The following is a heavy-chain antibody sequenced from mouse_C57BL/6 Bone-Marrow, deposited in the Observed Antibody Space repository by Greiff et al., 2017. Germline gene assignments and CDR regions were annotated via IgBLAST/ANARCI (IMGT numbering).Heavy chain of an antibody. Sequence: EVQVVESGGGLVQPGGSLSLSCAASGFTFTDYYMSWVRQPPGKALEWLGFIRNKANGYTTEYSASVKGRFTISRDNYQSILYLQMNALRAEDSATYYCARYRRGSSVWYFDVWGTGTTVTVSS. CDR1: GFTFTDYY. CDR2: IRNKANGYTT. V-gene: IGHV7-3*01. CDR3: ARYRRGSSVWYFDV. D-gene: IGHD1-1*01. J-gene: IGHJ1*03.